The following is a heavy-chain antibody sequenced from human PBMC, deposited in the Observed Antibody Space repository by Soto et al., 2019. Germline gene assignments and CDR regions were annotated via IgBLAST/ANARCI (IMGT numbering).Heavy chain of an antibody. Sequence: SETLSRTCTVSTDSMDGFYWNWIRQPPGKGLEWIGYVDYTGNTNYNPSLRSRVSISIDTSKNQFSLQLSSVIAADTAIYYCARDETLRHWGNATLVTVSS. J-gene: IGHJ4*01. CDR1: TDSMDGFY. D-gene: IGHD2-8*01. V-gene: IGHV4-59*01. CDR3: ARDETLRH. CDR2: VDYTGNT.